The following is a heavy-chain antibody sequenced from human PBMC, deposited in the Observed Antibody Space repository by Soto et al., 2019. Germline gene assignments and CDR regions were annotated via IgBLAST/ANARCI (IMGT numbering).Heavy chain of an antibody. CDR1: GFTFSSYG. V-gene: IGHV3-33*05. CDR3: ARVGFLGYYFDY. Sequence: QVQLVESGGGVVQPGRSLRLSCAGSGFTFSSYGIHWVRQAPGKGLDWVAVISYDGSGIEYADSVKGRFTISRDNAKNSLYLQMNSLRAEDTAVYYCARVGFLGYYFDYWGQGTLVTVSS. CDR2: ISYDGSGI. J-gene: IGHJ4*02.